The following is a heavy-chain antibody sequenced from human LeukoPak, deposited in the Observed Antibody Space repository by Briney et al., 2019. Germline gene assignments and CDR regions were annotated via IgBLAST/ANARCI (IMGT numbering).Heavy chain of an antibody. CDR2: INPNSGGT. J-gene: IGHJ6*03. CDR3: ARVPLYCSGGSCHSRNYYYYYMDV. D-gene: IGHD2-15*01. CDR1: GYTFTGYY. Sequence: ASVKVSCKASGYTFTGYYMHWVRQAPGQGLEWMGWINPNSGGTNYAQKFQGRVTITADKSTSTAYMELSSLRSEDTAVYYCARVPLYCSGGSCHSRNYYYYYMDVWGKGTTVTVSS. V-gene: IGHV1-2*02.